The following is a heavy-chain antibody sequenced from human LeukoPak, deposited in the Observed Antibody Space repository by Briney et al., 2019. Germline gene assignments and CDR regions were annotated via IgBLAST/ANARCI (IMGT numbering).Heavy chain of an antibody. CDR2: ISSSGSII. D-gene: IGHD2-21*01. V-gene: IGHV3-11*04. J-gene: IGHJ4*02. Sequence: GGSLRLSCAASGFTVSSNYMSWVRQAPGKGLEWVSHISSSGSIIYYADSVKGRFTISRDNARSSLYLQIHSLRAEDTAIYYCARAPGAVIRYFDYWGQGTLVTVSS. CDR3: ARAPGAVIRYFDY. CDR1: GFTVSSNY.